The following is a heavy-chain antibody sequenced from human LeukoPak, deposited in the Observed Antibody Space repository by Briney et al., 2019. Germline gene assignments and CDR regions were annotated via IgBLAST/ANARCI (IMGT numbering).Heavy chain of an antibody. CDR3: AKKANSGYYYAFDY. V-gene: IGHV3-23*01. CDR1: GFTFSSYA. D-gene: IGHD3-22*01. J-gene: IGHJ4*02. CDR2: ISSRGGST. Sequence: GGSLRLSCAASGFTFSSYAMSWVRQRPGKGLEWVSAISSRGGSTYYADSVKGRFTISKDNSKNTLYMEMNSLRAEDTAVYYCAKKANSGYYYAFDYWGQGTLVTVSS.